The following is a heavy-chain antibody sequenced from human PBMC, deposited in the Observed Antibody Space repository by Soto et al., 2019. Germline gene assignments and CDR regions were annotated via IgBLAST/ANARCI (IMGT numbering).Heavy chain of an antibody. J-gene: IGHJ5*02. CDR3: AKDEHSSGWLYMGWFDP. CDR1: GFTFDDYA. CDR2: ISWNSGSI. Sequence: EVPLVESGGGLVQPGRSLRLSCAASGFTFDDYAMHWVRQAPGKGLEWVSGISWNSGSIGYADSVKGRFTISRDNAKNSLYLQMNSLRAEDTALYYCAKDEHSSGWLYMGWFDPWGQGTLVTVSS. D-gene: IGHD6-19*01. V-gene: IGHV3-9*01.